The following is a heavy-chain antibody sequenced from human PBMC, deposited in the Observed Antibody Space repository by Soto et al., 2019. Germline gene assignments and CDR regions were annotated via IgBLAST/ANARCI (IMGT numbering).Heavy chain of an antibody. CDR1: GYAFTTYG. CDR3: ARGRYGDY. CDR2: ISAHNGNT. V-gene: IGHV1-18*01. Sequence: QVHLVQSGAEVKKPGASVKVSCKGSGYAFTTYGITWVRQAPGKGLEWMGWISAHNGNTNYAQKLQGRVTVTRDTSTSTAYMVLRSLRSDDTAVNYCARGRYGDYWGQGALVTVSS. J-gene: IGHJ4*02. D-gene: IGHD1-1*01.